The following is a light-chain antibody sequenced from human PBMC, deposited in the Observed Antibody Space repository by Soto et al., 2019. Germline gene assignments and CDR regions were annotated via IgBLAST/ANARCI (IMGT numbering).Light chain of an antibody. V-gene: IGLV2-8*01. CDR2: EVY. J-gene: IGLJ2*01. Sequence: QSALTQPPSASGSPGQSVTISCTGTRDDVGGYNYVSWFQHHPGKAPKLMIYEVYKRPSGVPARFSGSKSGNTASLTISGLQTEDEATYYCGSSTDTDTLVIFGGGTKLTVL. CDR3: GSSTDTDTLVI. CDR1: RDDVGGYNY.